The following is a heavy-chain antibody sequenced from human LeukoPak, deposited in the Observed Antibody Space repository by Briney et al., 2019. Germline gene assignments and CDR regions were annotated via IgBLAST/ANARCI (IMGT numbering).Heavy chain of an antibody. CDR1: GFTFSSYS. J-gene: IGHJ4*02. V-gene: IGHV3-21*01. CDR2: ISSSSSYI. Sequence: GGSLRLSCAASGFTFSSYSMNWVRQAPGKGLEWVSSISSSSSYIYYADSVKGRFTISRDNAKNSLYLQMNSLRAEDTAVYYCARDHREYPSSGYDYWGQGTLVTVSS. CDR3: ARDHREYPSSGYDY. D-gene: IGHD3-22*01.